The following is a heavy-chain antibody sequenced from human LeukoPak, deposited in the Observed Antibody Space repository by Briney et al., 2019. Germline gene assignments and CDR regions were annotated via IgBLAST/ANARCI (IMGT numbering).Heavy chain of an antibody. D-gene: IGHD2-15*01. CDR1: GGTFSSYA. CDR2: IIPILAIA. Sequence: GSSVKVSCKASGGTFSSYAISWVRQAPGQGLEWMGRIIPILAIAKYAQKFQGRVTITADKSTSTAYMELRSLRSDDTAVYYCARAYCSGGSCYNWFDPWGQGTLVTVSS. J-gene: IGHJ5*02. V-gene: IGHV1-69*04. CDR3: ARAYCSGGSCYNWFDP.